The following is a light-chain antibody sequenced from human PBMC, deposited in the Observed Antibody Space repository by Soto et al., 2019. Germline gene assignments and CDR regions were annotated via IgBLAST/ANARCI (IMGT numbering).Light chain of an antibody. J-gene: IGKJ1*01. CDR2: DAS. CDR3: QQYDSFSKT. V-gene: IGKV1-5*01. CDR1: QSIRSW. Sequence: DIQMTQSPSTLSASVGDIVTITCRASQSIRSWLAWYQQKPGKAPQLLIYDASNLESGVPSRFSGSGSGTEFTLTISSLQPDDFATYYCQQYDSFSKTFGRGTKVEVK.